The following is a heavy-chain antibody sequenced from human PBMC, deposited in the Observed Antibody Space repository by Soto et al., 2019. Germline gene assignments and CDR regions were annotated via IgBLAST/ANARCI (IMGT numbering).Heavy chain of an antibody. J-gene: IGHJ6*02. CDR2: FDPEDGET. CDR3: SISHYYYYYGMDV. Sequence: ASVKVSCKVSGYTLTELSMHWVRQAPGKGLEWMGGFDPEDGETIYAQKFQGRVTMTEDTSTDTAYLQMNSLKTEDTAVYYCSISHYYYYYGMDVWGQGTTVTVSS. V-gene: IGHV1-24*01. CDR1: GYTLTELS.